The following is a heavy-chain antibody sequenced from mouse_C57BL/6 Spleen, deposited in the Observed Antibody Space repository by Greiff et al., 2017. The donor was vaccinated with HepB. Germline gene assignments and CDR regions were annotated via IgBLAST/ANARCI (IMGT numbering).Heavy chain of an antibody. J-gene: IGHJ1*03. V-gene: IGHV5-4*01. Sequence: EVQGVESGGGLVKPGGSLKLSCAASGFTFSSYAMSWVRQTPEKRLEWVATISDGGSYTYYPDNVKGRFTISRDNAKNNLYLQMSHLKSEDTAMYYCARGRRSWYFDVWGTGTTVTVSS. CDR2: ISDGGSYT. CDR3: ARGRRSWYFDV. CDR1: GFTFSSYA.